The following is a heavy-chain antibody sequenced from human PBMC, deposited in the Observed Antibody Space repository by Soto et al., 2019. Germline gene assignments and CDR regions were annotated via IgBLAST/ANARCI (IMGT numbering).Heavy chain of an antibody. CDR3: ARVVGDGYNFLYYYYGMDV. V-gene: IGHV4-61*01. J-gene: IGHJ6*02. D-gene: IGHD5-12*01. CDR1: GGSVSSGSYY. CDR2: IYYSGST. Sequence: PSETLSVTCTVSGGSVSSGSYYWSWIRQPPGKGLEWIGYIYYSGSTNYNPSLKSRVTISVDTSKNQFSLKLSSVTAADTAVYYCARVVGDGYNFLYYYYGMDVWGQGTTVTVSS.